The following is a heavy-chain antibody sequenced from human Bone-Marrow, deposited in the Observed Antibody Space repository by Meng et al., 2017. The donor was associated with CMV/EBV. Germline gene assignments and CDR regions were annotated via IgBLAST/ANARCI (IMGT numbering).Heavy chain of an antibody. J-gene: IGHJ5*02. D-gene: IGHD3-22*01. CDR1: GYTFTSYG. CDR3: ARDLFTMTPNWFDP. V-gene: IGHV1-18*01. CDR2: ISGYNGKT. Sequence: ASVKVSCKASGYTFTSYGISWVRQAPGQGLEWMGWISGYNGKTNYAQKFQDRVTMTTEKSTSTAYMELRSLRSDDTAVYYCARDLFTMTPNWFDPWGQGTLVTVSS.